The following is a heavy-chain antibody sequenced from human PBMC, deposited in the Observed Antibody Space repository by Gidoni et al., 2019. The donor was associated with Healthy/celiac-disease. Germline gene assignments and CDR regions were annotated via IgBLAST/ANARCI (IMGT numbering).Heavy chain of an antibody. CDR2: ISPGDSDT. V-gene: IGHV5-51*03. D-gene: IGHD6-13*01. CDR3: ARAETKLGIAAAGMRGPYYYYGMDV. CDR1: GYSFTSYW. Sequence: EVQLVQSGAEVKKPGESLKISCKGSGYSFTSYWIGWVRQMPGKGLEWMGIISPGDSDTRYSPSFQGQVTISADKSISTAYLQWSSLKASDTAMYYCARAETKLGIAAAGMRGPYYYYGMDVWGQGTTVTVSS. J-gene: IGHJ6*02.